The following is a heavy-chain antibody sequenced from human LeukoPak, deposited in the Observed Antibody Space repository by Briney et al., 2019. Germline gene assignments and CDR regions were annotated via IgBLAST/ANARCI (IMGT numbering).Heavy chain of an antibody. CDR2: INHSGST. D-gene: IGHD5-12*01. J-gene: IGHJ4*02. CDR1: GGSFSDFY. CDR3: ARSVRGYSGLANY. Sequence: SETLSLTCAVFGGSFSDFYWSWIRQPPGKGLEWIGEINHSGSTNYNPSLKSRVTISVDTSKNQFPLKLNSVTAADTAVYYCARSVRGYSGLANYWGQGTPVTVSS. V-gene: IGHV4-34*01.